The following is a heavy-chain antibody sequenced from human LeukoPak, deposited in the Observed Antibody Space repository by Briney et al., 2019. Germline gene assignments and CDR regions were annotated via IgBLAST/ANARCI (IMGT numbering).Heavy chain of an antibody. J-gene: IGHJ6*02. CDR1: GGSISIYY. CDR2: IYYSGST. CDR3: ARHNYYYYGMNV. Sequence: PSETLSLTCTVSGGSISIYYWSWIRQPPGKGLEWIGYIYYSGSTSYNPSLKSRVTISVDTSKNQFSLELNSVTAADTAVYYCARHNYYYYGMNVWGQGTTVTVSS. V-gene: IGHV4-59*08.